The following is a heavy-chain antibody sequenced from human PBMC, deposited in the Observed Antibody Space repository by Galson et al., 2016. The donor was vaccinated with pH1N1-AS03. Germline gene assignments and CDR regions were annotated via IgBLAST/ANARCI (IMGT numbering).Heavy chain of an antibody. V-gene: IGHV3-30*18. D-gene: IGHD3-16*02. CDR1: GFTFSNFG. J-gene: IGHJ4*02. CDR2: ISNSGNDK. CDR3: AKTTFGGVIVSGKMSPDY. Sequence: SLRLSCAASGFTFSNFGMHWVRQSPGKGLEWVAVISNSGNDKYYADSGKGRFTISRDNSKSTVYLQLNSLRAEDTAVYCCAKTTFGGVIVSGKMSPDYWGQGTLVTVSS.